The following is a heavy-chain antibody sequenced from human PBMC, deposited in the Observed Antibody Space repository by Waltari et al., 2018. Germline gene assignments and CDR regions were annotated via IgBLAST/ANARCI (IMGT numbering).Heavy chain of an antibody. Sequence: QVQLQESGPGLVKPSETLSLTCTVSGGSISSYYWSWIRQPPGKGLEWIGYIYYSGSTNYNPSLKSRVTISVDTSKNQFSLKLSSVTAADTAVYYCARVSNAAGTGAFDIWGQGTMVTVSS. V-gene: IGHV4-59*01. J-gene: IGHJ3*02. CDR3: ARVSNAAGTGAFDI. CDR1: GGSISSYY. D-gene: IGHD6-13*01. CDR2: IYYSGST.